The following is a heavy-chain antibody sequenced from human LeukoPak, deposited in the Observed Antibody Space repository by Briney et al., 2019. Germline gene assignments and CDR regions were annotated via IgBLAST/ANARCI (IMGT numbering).Heavy chain of an antibody. D-gene: IGHD3-10*01. CDR2: IFYSGST. CDR3: ALTYYYGSGSSLDY. CDR1: SGSISNSNYY. Sequence: SETLSLTCTVSSGSISNSNYYWGWIRQPPGKGLEWIGSIFYSGSTYYNPSLKSRVTISVDTSKNQFSLKLSSVTAADTAVYYCALTYYYGSGSSLDYWGQGTLVTVSS. V-gene: IGHV4-39*01. J-gene: IGHJ4*02.